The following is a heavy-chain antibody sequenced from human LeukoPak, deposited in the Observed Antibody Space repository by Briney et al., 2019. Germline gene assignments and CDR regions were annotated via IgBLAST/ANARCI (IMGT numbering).Heavy chain of an antibody. CDR1: GYTFTNDW. V-gene: IGHV5-51*01. D-gene: IGHD5-12*01. CDR2: IYPGDSDT. J-gene: IGHJ5*02. Sequence: GESLKISCKASGYTFTNDWIGWVRQMPGKGLEWMGTIYPGDSDTRYSPSFQGHVTISADRSISTAYLQWSSLRASDSAMYYCARRAYSHEWFDPWGQGTLLTVSS. CDR3: ARRAYSHEWFDP.